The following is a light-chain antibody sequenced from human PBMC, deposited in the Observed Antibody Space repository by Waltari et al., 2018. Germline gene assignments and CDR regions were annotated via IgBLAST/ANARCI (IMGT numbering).Light chain of an antibody. V-gene: IGLV1-44*01. CDR3: AAWDDSLIGRV. Sequence: QSVLTQPPSTSGTPGQTVTISCSGSSSNIGTNTVTWYQQFPGTAPKVPLFTNYQRPSAVPKRFSAAKSGTSASLVISGLQSEDEGDYFCAAWDDSLIGRVFGGGTTLTVL. CDR1: SSNIGTNT. J-gene: IGLJ3*02. CDR2: TNY.